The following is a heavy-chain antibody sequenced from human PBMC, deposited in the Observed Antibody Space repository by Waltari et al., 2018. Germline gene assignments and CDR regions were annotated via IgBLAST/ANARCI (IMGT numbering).Heavy chain of an antibody. CDR2: IMTDGREE. Sequence: EVQLVESGGGLVQPGGSLRLSCAASGFTLSNYWMSWVRQAPGKGLGWGANIMTDGREEYYVDSVRGRFTISRDNAKNSLYLQMNSLRPEDTAVYYCVRDQWFAFDIWGQGTMVTVSS. CDR1: GFTLSNYW. J-gene: IGHJ3*02. CDR3: VRDQWFAFDI. V-gene: IGHV3-7*01. D-gene: IGHD3-22*01.